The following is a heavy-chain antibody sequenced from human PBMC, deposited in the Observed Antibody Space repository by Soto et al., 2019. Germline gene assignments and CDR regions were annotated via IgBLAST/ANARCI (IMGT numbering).Heavy chain of an antibody. V-gene: IGHV3-11*01. CDR1: GFDFGDYY. CDR3: VRPYYSSSWFPFDR. CDR2: IDSGDGTT. Sequence: SLRLSCTGSGFDFGDYYMSWIRQAPGKGLEWVSYIDSGDGTTYYTDSVKGRFTISRDNAKKTVYLQMSSLRVEDTALYYCVRPYYSSSWFPFDRWCQGTLVTVSS. J-gene: IGHJ4*02. D-gene: IGHD6-13*01.